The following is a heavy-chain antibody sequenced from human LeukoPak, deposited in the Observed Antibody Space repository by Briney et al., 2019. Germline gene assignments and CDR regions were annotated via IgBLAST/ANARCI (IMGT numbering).Heavy chain of an antibody. V-gene: IGHV3-21*06. CDR3: ARDRAITMVRGASFDY. Sequence: PGGSLRLSCAASGFTFSSYSMNWVRQAPGKGLEWVSSINTSSSYIYYAGSVKGRFTISRDNAKNSLYLQMNSLRDEDTAVYYCARDRAITMVRGASFDYWGQGTLVTVSS. CDR1: GFTFSSYS. J-gene: IGHJ4*02. CDR2: INTSSSYI. D-gene: IGHD3-10*01.